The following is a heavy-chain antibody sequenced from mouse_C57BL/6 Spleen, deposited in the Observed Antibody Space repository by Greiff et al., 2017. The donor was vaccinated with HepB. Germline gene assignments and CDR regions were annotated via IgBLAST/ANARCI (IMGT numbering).Heavy chain of an antibody. CDR2: INPNNGGT. D-gene: IGHD2-12*01. CDR3: ARPDYSDYAMDY. J-gene: IGHJ4*01. CDR1: GYTFTDYY. Sequence: EVQLQQSGPELVKPGASVKISCKASGYTFTDYYMNWVKQSHGKSLEWIGDINPNNGGTSYNQKFKGKATLTVDKSSSTAYMELRSLTSEDSAVYYCARPDYSDYAMDYWGQGTSVTVSS. V-gene: IGHV1-26*01.